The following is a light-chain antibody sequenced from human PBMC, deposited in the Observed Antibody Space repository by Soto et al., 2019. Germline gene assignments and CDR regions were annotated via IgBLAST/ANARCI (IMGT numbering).Light chain of an antibody. V-gene: IGKV3-15*01. CDR3: QEYDNWPPIT. Sequence: EIVLTQSPGTLSLSPGERATLSCRASQSVSSNLGWYQQKPGQAPRLLIYDASPRATGVPARFSGSGSGTEFTLTISSLQSEDFAVYYCQEYDNWPPITFGQGTRLEIK. CDR1: QSVSSN. CDR2: DAS. J-gene: IGKJ5*01.